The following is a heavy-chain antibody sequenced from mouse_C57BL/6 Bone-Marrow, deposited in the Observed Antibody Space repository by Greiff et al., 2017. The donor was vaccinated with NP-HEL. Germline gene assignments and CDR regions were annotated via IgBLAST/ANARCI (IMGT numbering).Heavy chain of an antibody. CDR2: IDPETGGT. V-gene: IGHV1-15*01. Sequence: QVQLQQSGAELVRPGASVTLSCKASGYTFTDYEMHWVKQTPVHGLEWIGAIDPETGGTAYNQKFKGKAILTADKSSSTAYMELRSLTSEDSAVYYCTISEGIYGTFAYWGQGTLVTVSA. J-gene: IGHJ3*01. CDR3: TISEGIYGTFAY. D-gene: IGHD1-1*01. CDR1: GYTFTDYE.